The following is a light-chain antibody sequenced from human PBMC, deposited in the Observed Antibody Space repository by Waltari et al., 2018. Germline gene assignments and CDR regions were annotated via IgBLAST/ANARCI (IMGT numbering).Light chain of an antibody. Sequence: DIVMTQSPLSLPVPPGEPASISCRSPQSLLYSNGYNYLDWYLQKPGQSPQLLIYLGSNRASGVPDRFSGSGSGTDFTLKISRVEAEDVGVYYCMQTLQSPYTFGQGTKLEIK. V-gene: IGKV2-28*01. CDR1: QSLLYSNGYNY. J-gene: IGKJ2*01. CDR3: MQTLQSPYT. CDR2: LGS.